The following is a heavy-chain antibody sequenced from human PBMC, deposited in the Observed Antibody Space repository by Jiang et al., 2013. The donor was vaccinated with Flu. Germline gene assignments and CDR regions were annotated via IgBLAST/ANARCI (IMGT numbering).Heavy chain of an antibody. J-gene: IGHJ5*02. V-gene: IGHV3-43*02. CDR2: ISGDGGNT. CDR1: GFTFDDYA. CDR3: AKDIRAGTWPYNWFDL. Sequence: VQLVESGGGVVQPGGSLRLSCAASGFTFDDYAMHWVRQAPGKGLEWVSLISGDGGNTYYVDSVNGRFTISRDNSTNSLYLQMNSLRTEDTALYYCAKDIRAGTWPYNWFDLWGQGTLVTVS.